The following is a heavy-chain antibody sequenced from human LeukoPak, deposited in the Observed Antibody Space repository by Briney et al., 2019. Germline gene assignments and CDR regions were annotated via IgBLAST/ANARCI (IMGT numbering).Heavy chain of an antibody. D-gene: IGHD7-27*01. CDR1: GYTFTDYY. CDR2: INPNSGGA. CDR3: ACNLTGDPAY. Sequence: ASVKISCKASGYTFTDYYMHWVRQAPGQGLEWMGWINPNSGGANYTQKFQGRVTMTRDTSISTAYMEVGRLRSDDTAMYYCACNLTGDPAYWGQGTLVTVSS. J-gene: IGHJ4*02. V-gene: IGHV1-2*02.